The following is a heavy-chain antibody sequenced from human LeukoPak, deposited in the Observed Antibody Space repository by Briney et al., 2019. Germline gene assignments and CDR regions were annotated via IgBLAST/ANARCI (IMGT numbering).Heavy chain of an antibody. D-gene: IGHD6-13*01. CDR1: GGSISSYY. Sequence: SETLSLTCTVSGGSISSYYWSWIRQPAGKGLEWIGRIYTSGSTNYNPSLKSRVTMSVDTSKNQFSLKLSSVTAADTAVYYCARMGISWYVSGYYYYYYMDVWGKGTTVTISS. J-gene: IGHJ6*03. CDR3: ARMGISWYVSGYYYYYYMDV. CDR2: IYTSGST. V-gene: IGHV4-4*07.